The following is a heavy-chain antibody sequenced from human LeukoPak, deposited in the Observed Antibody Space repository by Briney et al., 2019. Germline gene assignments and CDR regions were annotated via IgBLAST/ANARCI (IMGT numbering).Heavy chain of an antibody. CDR2: INPSGGST. Sequence: PRASVKVSCKASGYTFTSYYMHWVRQAPGQGLEWMGIINPSGGSTSYAQKFQGRVTMTRDMSTSTVYMELSSLRSEDTAVYYCASLGGGSTVTTYLNYWGQGTLVTVSS. D-gene: IGHD4-17*01. V-gene: IGHV1-46*01. J-gene: IGHJ4*02. CDR3: ASLGGGSTVTTYLNY. CDR1: GYTFTSYY.